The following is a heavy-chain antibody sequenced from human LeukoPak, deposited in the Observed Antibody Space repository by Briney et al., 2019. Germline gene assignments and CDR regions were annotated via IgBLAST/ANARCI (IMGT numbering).Heavy chain of an antibody. CDR3: SRVMTYYDFWNPETPYYMDV. Sequence: SETLSLTCTVSGGTISSYYWSWIRQPPGKGLEWIGYIYYSGSTNYNPSLKSRVTISVDTSKNQFSLKLSSVTAADTAVYYCSRVMTYYDFWNPETPYYMDVWGKGTTVTVSS. V-gene: IGHV4-59*01. D-gene: IGHD3-3*01. CDR2: IYYSGST. CDR1: GGTISSYY. J-gene: IGHJ6*03.